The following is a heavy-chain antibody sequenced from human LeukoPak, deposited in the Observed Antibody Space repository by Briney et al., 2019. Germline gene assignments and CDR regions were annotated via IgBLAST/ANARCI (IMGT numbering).Heavy chain of an antibody. J-gene: IGHJ4*02. CDR2: ISAYNGNT. CDR1: GYTFTSYG. V-gene: IGHV1-18*01. Sequence: ASVKVSCKDSGYTFTSYGISWVRQAPGQGLEWMGWISAYNGNTNYAQKLQGRVTMTTDTSTSTAYMELRSLRSDDTAVYYCARDLPSPDPLWYPGGVDYWGQGTLVTVSS. CDR3: ARDLPSPDPLWYPGGVDY. D-gene: IGHD3-10*01.